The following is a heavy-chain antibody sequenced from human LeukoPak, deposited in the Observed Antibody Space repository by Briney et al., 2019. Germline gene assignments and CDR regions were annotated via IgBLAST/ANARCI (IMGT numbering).Heavy chain of an antibody. D-gene: IGHD3-22*01. Sequence: GASVKVSCKASGGTFTSHAISWVRQAPGQGLEWMGRIIPTLGVTTYAQKLQGRLTITADRSTSTAYMELSSLRSEDTAIYYCARDGGRNYDSSGYYLLPDAFDIWGQGTMVTVSS. J-gene: IGHJ3*02. CDR1: GGTFTSHA. CDR3: ARDGGRNYDSSGYYLLPDAFDI. V-gene: IGHV1-69*04. CDR2: IIPTLGVT.